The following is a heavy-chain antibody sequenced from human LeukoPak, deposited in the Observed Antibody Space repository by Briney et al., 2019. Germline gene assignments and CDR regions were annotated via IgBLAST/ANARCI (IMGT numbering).Heavy chain of an antibody. V-gene: IGHV4-59*12. J-gene: IGHJ4*02. D-gene: IGHD4-23*01. CDR1: YSSISSYY. CDR3: ARAPTVVTPYYFDY. Sequence: SYTLSFTCSVSYSSISSYYWSLLRLPPGKVLEWIGYLSENSNTNYSPSLKGQVTIFADRSKSTFYLKRSTLTASDTAVYYCARAPTVVTPYYFDYWGQGTLVTVSS. CDR2: LSENSNT.